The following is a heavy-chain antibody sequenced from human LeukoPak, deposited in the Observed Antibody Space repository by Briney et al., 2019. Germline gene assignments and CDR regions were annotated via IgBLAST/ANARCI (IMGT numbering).Heavy chain of an antibody. V-gene: IGHV4-34*10. CDR3: ARRLGHYYDSGTSVTAVIYFDC. J-gene: IGHJ4*02. CDR2: INHSGST. CDR1: GGSFSGYY. D-gene: IGHD3-10*01. Sequence: PSETLSLTCAVYGGSFSGYYWSWIRQPPGKGLEWIGEINHSGSTNYNPSLKSRITMSVDTSKNQFSLKLSSMTAADTAMYYCARRLGHYYDSGTSVTAVIYFDCWGQGTLVTVSS.